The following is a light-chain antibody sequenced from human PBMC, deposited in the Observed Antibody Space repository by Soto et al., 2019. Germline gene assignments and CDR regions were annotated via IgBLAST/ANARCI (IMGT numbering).Light chain of an antibody. Sequence: DIQMTQSPSTLSASVGYRVTITCRASQSISSWLAWYQKKPGKAPKLLIYDASGVPDRLSGSGSGTDFTLKIRRVEAEDFGVYYCMQPLQSWTFGQGTKVDIK. CDR1: QSISSW. V-gene: IGKV1-5*01. CDR3: MQPLQSWT. J-gene: IGKJ1*01. CDR2: DAS.